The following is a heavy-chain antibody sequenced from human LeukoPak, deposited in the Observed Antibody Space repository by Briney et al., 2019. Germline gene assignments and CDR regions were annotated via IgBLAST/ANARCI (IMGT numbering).Heavy chain of an antibody. CDR1: GFTFRSYE. CDR2: ISSSGSTI. J-gene: IGHJ4*02. V-gene: IGHV3-48*03. Sequence: PGGSLRLSCAASGFTFRSYEMNWVRQAPGKGLGWVSYISSSGSTIYYAGSVKGRFTISRDNAKNSLYMQMNSLRAEDTAVYYCARDGKYCSSTSCHRPFDYWGQGTLVTVSS. D-gene: IGHD2-2*01. CDR3: ARDGKYCSSTSCHRPFDY.